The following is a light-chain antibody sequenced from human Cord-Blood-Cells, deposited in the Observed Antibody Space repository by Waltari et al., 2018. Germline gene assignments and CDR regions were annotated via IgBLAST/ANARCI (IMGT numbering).Light chain of an antibody. V-gene: IGKV1-5*03. J-gene: IGKJ2*01. CDR1: QSISSW. CDR2: KAT. Sequence: DIQMTQSPSTLSASVGDRVTITCRARQSISSWLAWYQQKTGKAPTRLIYKATSLESGVPPRFSVSGSGTEFTLTISGLQPDDFATYYCQQYNSYPYTFGQGTKLEIK. CDR3: QQYNSYPYT.